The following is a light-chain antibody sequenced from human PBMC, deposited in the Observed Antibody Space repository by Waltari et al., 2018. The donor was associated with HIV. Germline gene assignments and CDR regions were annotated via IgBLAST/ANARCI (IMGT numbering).Light chain of an antibody. J-gene: IGLJ1*01. CDR3: ASWDDGLRGHV. CDR2: RNN. CDR1: NSNIGSNF. V-gene: IGLV1-47*01. Sequence: QSGLTPPPSASGTPGQRLSISCAGNNSNIGSNFLFWYRQSPGAAPALLVYRNNQRPSGVGDRFSGSRSGASASLVISGLRVEDEADYYCASWDDGLRGHVFGSGTTVSV.